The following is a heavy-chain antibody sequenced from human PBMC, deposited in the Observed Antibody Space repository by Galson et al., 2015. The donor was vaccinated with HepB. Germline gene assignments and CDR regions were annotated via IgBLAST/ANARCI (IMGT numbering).Heavy chain of an antibody. J-gene: IGHJ5*02. D-gene: IGHD1-1*01. V-gene: IGHV3-11*01. CDR3: ARTTLGWFDP. CDR2: ISSSGDAI. Sequence: SLRLSCAASTFTFSDYYMSWIRQAPGKGLEWISYISSSGDAIYYADSVKGRFTISRDNAKKSLYLQMSSLRAEDTAVYYCARTTLGWFDPWGQGTLVTVSS. CDR1: TFTFSDYY.